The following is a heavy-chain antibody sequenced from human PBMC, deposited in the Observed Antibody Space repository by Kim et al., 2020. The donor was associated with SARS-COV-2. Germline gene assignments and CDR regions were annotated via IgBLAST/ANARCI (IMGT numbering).Heavy chain of an antibody. CDR3: ARAMIGTNTFDS. D-gene: IGHD1-7*01. Sequence: TSYADSVKGPFTISRDDARNTLYLQMDSLGADDTAVYYCARAMIGTNTFDSWGQGTLVTVSS. CDR2: T. V-gene: IGHV3-74*01. J-gene: IGHJ4*02.